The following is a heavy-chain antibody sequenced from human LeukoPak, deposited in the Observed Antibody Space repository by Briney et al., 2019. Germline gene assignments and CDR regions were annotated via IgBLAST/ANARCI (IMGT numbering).Heavy chain of an antibody. CDR2: IRYDGSNK. CDR1: GFTFSSYG. V-gene: IGHV3-30*02. CDR3: ARDLDIVVVPAASQLDV. D-gene: IGHD2-2*01. Sequence: GGSLRLSCAASGFTFSSYGMHWVRQAPGKGLEWVAFIRYDGSNKYYADSVKGRFTISRDNAKNSLYLQMNGLRAEDTAVYYCARDLDIVVVPAASQLDVWGQGTTVTVSS. J-gene: IGHJ6*02.